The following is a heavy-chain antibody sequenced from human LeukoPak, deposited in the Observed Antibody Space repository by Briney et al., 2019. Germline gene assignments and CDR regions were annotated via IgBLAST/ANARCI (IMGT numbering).Heavy chain of an antibody. Sequence: PGGSLRLSCAASGFTFSSYSMNWVRQAPGKGLEWVSSISSSSSYIYYADSVKGRFTISRDNAKDSLDLQMNSLRAEDTALYYCAREIDYGGNCIDYWGQGTLVTVSS. V-gene: IGHV3-21*01. CDR2: ISSSSSYI. CDR1: GFTFSSYS. D-gene: IGHD4-23*01. J-gene: IGHJ4*02. CDR3: AREIDYGGNCIDY.